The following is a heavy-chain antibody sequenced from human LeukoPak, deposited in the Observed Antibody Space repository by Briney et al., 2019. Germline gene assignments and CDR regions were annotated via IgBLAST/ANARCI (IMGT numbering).Heavy chain of an antibody. Sequence: GGSLRLSCAASGFTLSNYWMSWVRQAPGKGLEWVANIKQDGSDKFYVDSVKGRFTISRDNAKNSLSLQMNSLRGEDTAVYYCAKEGSGREYLGAFDIWGQGTMVTVSS. CDR3: AKEGSGREYLGAFDI. CDR1: GFTLSNYW. CDR2: IKQDGSDK. D-gene: IGHD3-10*01. V-gene: IGHV3-7*01. J-gene: IGHJ3*02.